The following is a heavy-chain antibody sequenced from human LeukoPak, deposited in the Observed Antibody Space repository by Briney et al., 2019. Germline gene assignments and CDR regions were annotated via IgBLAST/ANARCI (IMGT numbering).Heavy chain of an antibody. J-gene: IGHJ4*02. V-gene: IGHV1-46*01. CDR3: ARGRYDFWSGYPFDY. D-gene: IGHD3-3*01. CDR1: GYTFTSYY. CDR2: INPSGGST. Sequence: GASVKVSCKASGYTFTSYYMHWVRQAPGQGLEWMGIINPSGGSTSYAQKFQGRVTMTRDTSTSTVYMELSSLRSEDTAVYYCARGRYDFWSGYPFDYWGQGTLVTVSS.